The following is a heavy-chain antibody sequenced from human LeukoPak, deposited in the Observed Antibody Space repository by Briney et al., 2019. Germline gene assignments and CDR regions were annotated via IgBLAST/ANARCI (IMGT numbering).Heavy chain of an antibody. J-gene: IGHJ4*02. CDR3: ASSYGDSSH. CDR1: GGSFSGYY. CDR2: INHSGST. D-gene: IGHD4-17*01. V-gene: IGHV4-34*01. Sequence: SETLSLTCAVYGGSFSGYYWSWIRQPPGKGLEWIGEINHSGSTNYNPSLKSRVTISVDTSKNQFSLKLSSVTAADTAVYYCASSYGDSSHWGQGTLVTVSS.